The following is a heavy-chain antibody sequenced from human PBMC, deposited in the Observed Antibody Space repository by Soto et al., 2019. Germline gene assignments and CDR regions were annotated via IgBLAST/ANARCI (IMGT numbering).Heavy chain of an antibody. V-gene: IGHV3-73*02. J-gene: IGHJ4*02. Sequence: EVQLVESGGGLVQPGGSLKLSCAASGFTFSGSAMHWVRQASGKGLEWVGLIRSKANSYATAYAASVKGRFTISRDDSKKTAYLQTNILKTEDTAVYYCTRGTYGAWILDYWGQGTLVTVSS. CDR3: TRGTYGAWILDY. CDR2: IRSKANSYAT. CDR1: GFTFSGSA. D-gene: IGHD5-18*01.